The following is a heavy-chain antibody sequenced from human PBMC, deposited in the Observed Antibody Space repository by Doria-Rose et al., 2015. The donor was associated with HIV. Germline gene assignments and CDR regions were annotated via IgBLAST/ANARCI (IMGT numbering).Heavy chain of an antibody. CDR2: IFSDDER. CDR3: ARIKSSRWYHKYYFDF. Sequence: QEPGPVLVKPTETLTLTCTVSGVSLSSPGMGVSWIRQPPGKALEWLANIFSDDERSYKTSLKSRLTISGGTSKSQVVLTMTDMDPVDTATYYCARIKSSRWYHKYYFDFWGQGTLVIVSA. D-gene: IGHD6-13*01. V-gene: IGHV2-26*01. CDR1: GVSLSSPGMG. J-gene: IGHJ4*02.